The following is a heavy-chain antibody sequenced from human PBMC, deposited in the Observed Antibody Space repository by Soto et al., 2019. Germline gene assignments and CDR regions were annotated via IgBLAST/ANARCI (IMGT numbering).Heavy chain of an antibody. J-gene: IGHJ4*02. CDR1: GGSISSSSYY. CDR2: IYYSGST. CDR3: ARDDYNTAQFDY. D-gene: IGHD4-4*01. Sequence: SETLSLTCTVSGGSISSSSYYWGWIRQPPGKGLEWIGSIYYSGSTYYNPSPKSRVTISVDTSKNQFSLKLSSVTAADTAVYYCARDDYNTAQFDYWGQGTLVTVSS. V-gene: IGHV4-39*02.